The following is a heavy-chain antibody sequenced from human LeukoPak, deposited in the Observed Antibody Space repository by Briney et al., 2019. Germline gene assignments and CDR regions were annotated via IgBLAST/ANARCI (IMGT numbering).Heavy chain of an antibody. Sequence: SETLPLTCNVSGGSISGYYWTWIRQSPGGGLEWIGYIYYTGGTIYNPSLKSRVSMSVYKSKTEFCLKLSSVTDADTAVYLCARQVRFSGALYNWFDASGQGTLVTVSS. J-gene: IGHJ5*02. CDR3: ARQVRFSGALYNWFDA. V-gene: IGHV4-59*08. CDR1: GGSISGYY. CDR2: IYYTGGT.